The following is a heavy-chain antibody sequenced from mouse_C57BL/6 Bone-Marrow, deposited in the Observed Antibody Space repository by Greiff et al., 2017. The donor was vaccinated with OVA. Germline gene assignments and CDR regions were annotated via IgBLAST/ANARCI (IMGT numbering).Heavy chain of an antibody. J-gene: IGHJ1*03. CDR2: IYPGSGST. D-gene: IGHD1-1*01. V-gene: IGHV1-55*01. CDR1: GYTFTSYW. Sequence: QVQLKQPGAELVKPGASVKMSCKASGYTFTSYWITWVKQRPGQGLEWIGDIYPGSGSTNYNEKFKSKATLTVDTSSSTAYMQLSSLTSEDSAVYYCAITTVVDGYFDIWGTGTTVTVSS. CDR3: AITTVVDGYFDI.